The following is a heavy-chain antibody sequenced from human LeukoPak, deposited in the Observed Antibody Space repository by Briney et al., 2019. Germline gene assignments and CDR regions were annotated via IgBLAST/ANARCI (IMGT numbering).Heavy chain of an antibody. D-gene: IGHD5-24*01. Sequence: GASVKVSCKASGYTFTSYGIRWVRQVPGQGLEWMGWISAYNGNTNYAQKLQGRVTMTTDTSTSTAYMELRSLRSDDTAVYYCARVALGMATPRDGAFDIWGQGTMVTVSS. V-gene: IGHV1-18*01. CDR3: ARVALGMATPRDGAFDI. CDR2: ISAYNGNT. J-gene: IGHJ3*02. CDR1: GYTFTSYG.